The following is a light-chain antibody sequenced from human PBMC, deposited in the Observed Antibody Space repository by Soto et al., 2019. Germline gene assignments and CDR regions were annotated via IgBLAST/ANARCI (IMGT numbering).Light chain of an antibody. J-gene: IGKJ1*01. CDR2: GAS. V-gene: IGKV3-20*01. Sequence: EIVMTQSPGTLSVSPGERATLFCRASQTVSNKLAWYQQKPGQAPRLLIYGASNRATGIPDRFSGSGSGTDFTLTISRLEPEDFAVYYCQQYGSSGTFGQGTKVDIK. CDR3: QQYGSSGT. CDR1: QTVSNK.